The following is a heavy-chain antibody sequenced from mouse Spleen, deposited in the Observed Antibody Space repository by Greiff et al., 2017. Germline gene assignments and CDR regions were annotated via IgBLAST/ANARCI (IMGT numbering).Heavy chain of an antibody. D-gene: IGHD4-1*01. CDR1: GYSFTGYY. CDR3: ARDWGFAY. CDR2: INPSTGVT. J-gene: IGHJ3*01. Sequence: EVQLQQSGPELVKPGASVKISCKASGYSFTGYYMHWVKQSSEKSLEWIGEINPSTGVTSYNQKFKGKATLTVDRSSSTAYMQLKSLTSEDSAVYYCARDWGFAYWGQGTLVTVSA. V-gene: IGHV1-43*01.